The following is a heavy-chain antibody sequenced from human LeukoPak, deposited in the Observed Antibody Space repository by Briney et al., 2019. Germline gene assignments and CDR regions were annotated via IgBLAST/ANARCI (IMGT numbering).Heavy chain of an antibody. CDR2: ISSNGGST. CDR1: GFTFSSYA. V-gene: IGHV3-64*01. Sequence: GGSLRLSCAASGFTFSSYAMHWVRQAPGMGLEYVSAISSNGGSTYYANSVKGRFTISRDNSKNTLYLQMGSLRAEDMAVYYCARDQGSPGYCSGGSCPIGYWGQGTLVTVSS. CDR3: ARDQGSPGYCSGGSCPIGY. J-gene: IGHJ4*02. D-gene: IGHD2-15*01.